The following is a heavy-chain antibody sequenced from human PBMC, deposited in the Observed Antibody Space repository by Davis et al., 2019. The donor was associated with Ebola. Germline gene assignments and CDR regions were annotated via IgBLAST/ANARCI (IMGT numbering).Heavy chain of an antibody. D-gene: IGHD2-8*02. CDR1: GFTFSSYG. J-gene: IGHJ4*02. V-gene: IGHV3-30*02. Sequence: PGGSLRLSCAASGFTFSSYGMHWVRQAPGKGLEWVAFISYDGSNEYYGDSVKGRFTISRDNSKNTLFLQMSSLRTDDTAVYYCAKDPLGHTGENDYWGQGTLVAVSS. CDR3: AKDPLGHTGENDY. CDR2: ISYDGSNE.